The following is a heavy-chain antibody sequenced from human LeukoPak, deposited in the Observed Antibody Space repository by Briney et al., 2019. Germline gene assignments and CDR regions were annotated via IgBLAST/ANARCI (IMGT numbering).Heavy chain of an antibody. Sequence: PSETLSLTCAVYGGSFSGYYWSWIRQPPGKGLEWIGEINHSGSTNYNPSLKSRVTISVDTSKNQFSLKLSSVTAAGTAVYYCARGRPVVTAIPYAFYFDYWGQGTLVTVSS. D-gene: IGHD2-21*02. CDR1: GGSFSGYY. CDR2: INHSGST. V-gene: IGHV4-34*01. J-gene: IGHJ4*02. CDR3: ARGRPVVTAIPYAFYFDY.